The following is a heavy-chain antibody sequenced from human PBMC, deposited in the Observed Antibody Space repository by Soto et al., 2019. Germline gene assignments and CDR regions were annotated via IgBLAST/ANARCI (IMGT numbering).Heavy chain of an antibody. CDR3: VKGSASARPYFFDN. J-gene: IGHJ4*02. CDR2: LSGRGGST. CDR1: GFSFSDYV. D-gene: IGHD6-6*01. V-gene: IGHV3-23*01. Sequence: EVELLDSGGGLVQPGGSLRLSCAASGFSFSDYVMSWVRQAPGKGLEWVSALSGRGGSTYYADSVTGRFTISRDNYKNTLYLQMNSLRAEDTAVYYCVKGSASARPYFFDNWGQGTLVTVSS.